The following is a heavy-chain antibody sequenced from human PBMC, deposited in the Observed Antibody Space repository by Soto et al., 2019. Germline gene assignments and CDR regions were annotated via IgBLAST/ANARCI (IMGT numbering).Heavy chain of an antibody. J-gene: IGHJ6*02. CDR3: ARTGGAAGIYYYGMDV. CDR2: IIPIFGTA. D-gene: IGHD6-13*01. Sequence: QVQLVPSGAEVKKPGSSVKVSCKASGGTFSSYAISWVRQAPGQGLEWMGGIIPIFGTANYAQKFQGRVTITADESTSTAYMELSSLRSEDTAVYYCARTGGAAGIYYYGMDVWGQGTTVTVSS. CDR1: GGTFSSYA. V-gene: IGHV1-69*01.